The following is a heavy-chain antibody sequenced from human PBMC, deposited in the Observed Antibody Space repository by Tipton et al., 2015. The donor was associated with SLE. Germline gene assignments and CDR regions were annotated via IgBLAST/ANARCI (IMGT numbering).Heavy chain of an antibody. V-gene: IGHV4-34*01. CDR3: ARKGNCSGGSCFDY. D-gene: IGHD2-15*01. J-gene: IGHJ4*02. CDR1: GGSFSGYY. Sequence: TLSLTCSVYGGSFSGYYWSWIRQPPGKGLEWIGEINHSGSTNYNPSLKSRVTISVDTSKNQFSLKLSSVTAAGTAVYYCARKGNCSGGSCFDYWGQGTLVTVSS. CDR2: INHSGST.